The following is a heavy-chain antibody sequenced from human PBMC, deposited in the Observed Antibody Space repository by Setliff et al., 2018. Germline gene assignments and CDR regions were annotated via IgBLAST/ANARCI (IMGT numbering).Heavy chain of an antibody. J-gene: IGHJ3*02. Sequence: SETLSLTCAVSGYSISSGYYWGWIRQPPGKGLEWVGSIYHSESTYYNPSLESRVTISGDTSKNQFSLKLTAVTAADTAVYYCARVPRFTDTRNAFDIWGQGTMVTVSS. D-gene: IGHD5-18*01. CDR3: ARVPRFTDTRNAFDI. V-gene: IGHV4-38-2*01. CDR2: IYHSEST. CDR1: GYSISSGYY.